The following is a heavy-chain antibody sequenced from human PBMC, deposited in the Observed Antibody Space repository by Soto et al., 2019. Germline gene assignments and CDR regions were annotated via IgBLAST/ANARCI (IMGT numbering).Heavy chain of an antibody. CDR1: GFTFSTYS. J-gene: IGHJ6*02. CDR3: ARDRYSYYDFWSGSLPYYYYGMDV. D-gene: IGHD3-3*01. Sequence: PGGSLRLSCAASGFTFSTYSMNWVRQAPGKGLEWVADITTSSSFRFYADSVKGRFTISRDDAKNSLYLQMNSLRAEDTGVYYCARDRYSYYDFWSGSLPYYYYGMDVWGQGTTVTVSS. CDR2: ITTSSSFR. V-gene: IGHV3-21*01.